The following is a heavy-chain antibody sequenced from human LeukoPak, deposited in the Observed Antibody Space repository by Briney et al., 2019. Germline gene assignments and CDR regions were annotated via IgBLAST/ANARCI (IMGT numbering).Heavy chain of an antibody. CDR1: GFTFSSYA. Sequence: GGSLRLSCAASGFTFSSYAMSWVRQAPGKGLEWVSAISGSGGSTYYPDSVKGRFTISRDNSKNTLYLQMNSLRAEDTAVYYCASTPSVGADNLYWYFDLWGRGTLVTVSS. V-gene: IGHV3-23*01. D-gene: IGHD1-26*01. CDR3: ASTPSVGADNLYWYFDL. CDR2: ISGSGGST. J-gene: IGHJ2*01.